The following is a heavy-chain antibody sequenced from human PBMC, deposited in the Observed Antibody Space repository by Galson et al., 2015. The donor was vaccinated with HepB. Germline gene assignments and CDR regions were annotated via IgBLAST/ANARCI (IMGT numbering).Heavy chain of an antibody. D-gene: IGHD4-17*01. CDR1: GYTFTSYD. V-gene: IGHV1-8*01. J-gene: IGHJ6*02. Sequence: SVKVSCKASGYTFTSYDINWVRQATGQGLEWMGWMNPNSGNTGYAQKFQGRVTMTRNTSISTAYMELSSLRSEDTAVYYCARELDTVTTHYYYYGMDVWGQGTTVTVSS. CDR3: ARELDTVTTHYYYYGMDV. CDR2: MNPNSGNT.